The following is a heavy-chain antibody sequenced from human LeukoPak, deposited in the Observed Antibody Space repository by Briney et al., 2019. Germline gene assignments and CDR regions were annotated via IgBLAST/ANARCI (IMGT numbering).Heavy chain of an antibody. CDR2: INPSGGST. J-gene: IGHJ5*02. V-gene: IGHV1-46*01. CDR1: GYTFTSYY. D-gene: IGHD2-15*01. CDR3: ARDGPGVVVVAANSGKHNWFDA. Sequence: ASVKVSCKASGYTFTSYYMHWVRQAPGQGLEWMGIINPSGGSTSYAQKFQGRVTMTRDMSTSTVYMELSSLRSEDTAVYYCARDGPGVVVVAANSGKHNWFDAWGQGTLVTVSS.